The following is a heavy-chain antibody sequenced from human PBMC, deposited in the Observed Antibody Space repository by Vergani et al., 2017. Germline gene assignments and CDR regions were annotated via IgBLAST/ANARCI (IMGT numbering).Heavy chain of an antibody. CDR2: IYYSGST. J-gene: IGHJ4*02. Sequence: QVQLQESGPGLVKSSETLSLTCSVSFDSIRNLYCNWIRQPPGKGLEWIGYIYYSGSTNYNPSLKSRVTISVDTSKNQFSLKLSSVTAADTAVYYCARVGATTFGAFDYWGQGTLVTVSS. CDR1: FDSIRNLY. V-gene: IGHV4-59*11. CDR3: ARVGATTFGAFDY. D-gene: IGHD1-26*01.